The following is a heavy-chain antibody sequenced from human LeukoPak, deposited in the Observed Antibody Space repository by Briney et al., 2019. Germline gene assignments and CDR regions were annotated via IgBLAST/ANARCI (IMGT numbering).Heavy chain of an antibody. D-gene: IGHD3-22*01. V-gene: IGHV3-23*01. CDR2: ISGSGGIT. Sequence: GGSLRLSCVASGFTFSSYAMSWVRQPPGKGREWVSVISGSGGITNYADSVKGRFTVSRDSSKNTLYLQMNRLRAEDTAVYYCAKAPEGSSGYYYVGAFDIWGQGTMVTVSS. CDR3: AKAPEGSSGYYYVGAFDI. CDR1: GFTFSSYA. J-gene: IGHJ3*02.